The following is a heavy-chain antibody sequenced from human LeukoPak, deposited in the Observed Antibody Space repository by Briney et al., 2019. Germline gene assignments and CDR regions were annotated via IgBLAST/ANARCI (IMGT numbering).Heavy chain of an antibody. CDR3: ARSPPASPFDY. CDR1: GFTVSRNY. D-gene: IGHD2-2*01. CDR2: IYSGGVT. V-gene: IGHV3-53*01. J-gene: IGHJ4*02. Sequence: PGGSLRLSCAASGFTVSRNYMSWVRQAPGKGLEWVSIIYSGGVTYYGDSVKGRFTISRDISKNTLYLQMNNLRAEDTAFYYCARSPPASPFDYWGQGTLVTVSS.